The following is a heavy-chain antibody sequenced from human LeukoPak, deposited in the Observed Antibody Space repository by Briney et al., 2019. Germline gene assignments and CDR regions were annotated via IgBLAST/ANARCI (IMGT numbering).Heavy chain of an antibody. CDR2: ISGSGGST. Sequence: GESLKISCAASGFTFSSYAMSWVRQAPGKGLEWVSAISGSGGSTYYADSVKGRFTISRDNFKNTLYLQMNSLRAEDTAVYYCAKDPNPYYYYYYMDVWGKGTTVTVSS. CDR3: AKDPNPYYYYYYMDV. J-gene: IGHJ6*03. V-gene: IGHV3-23*01. CDR1: GFTFSSYA. D-gene: IGHD1-14*01.